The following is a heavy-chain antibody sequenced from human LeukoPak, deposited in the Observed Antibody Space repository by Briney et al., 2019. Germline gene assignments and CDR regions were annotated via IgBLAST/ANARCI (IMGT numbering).Heavy chain of an antibody. Sequence: ASVKVSCKASGYAFTGYYMHWVRQAPGQGLEWMGRINPNSGGTNYAQKFQGRVTMTRDTSISTAYMELSRLRSDDTAVYYCAREKVRQSGMDVWGQGTTVTVSS. CDR2: INPNSGGT. CDR1: GYAFTGYY. V-gene: IGHV1-2*06. D-gene: IGHD2-2*01. J-gene: IGHJ6*02. CDR3: AREKVRQSGMDV.